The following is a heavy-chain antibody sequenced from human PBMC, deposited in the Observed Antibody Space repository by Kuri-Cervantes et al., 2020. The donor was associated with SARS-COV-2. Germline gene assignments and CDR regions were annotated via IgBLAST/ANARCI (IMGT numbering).Heavy chain of an antibody. Sequence: SETLSLTCTVSGHSVRSGYYWGWVRQPPGKGLEWIGSIYHTGHTYYNPSFESRLTISLDTSKNQFFLNLTSVTAGDTAVYYCAHLITVFGVVDPPGDYWFDPWGQGTLVIVSS. V-gene: IGHV4-38-2*02. J-gene: IGHJ5*02. CDR3: AHLITVFGVVDPPGDYWFDP. CDR1: GHSVRSGYY. D-gene: IGHD3-3*01. CDR2: IYHTGHT.